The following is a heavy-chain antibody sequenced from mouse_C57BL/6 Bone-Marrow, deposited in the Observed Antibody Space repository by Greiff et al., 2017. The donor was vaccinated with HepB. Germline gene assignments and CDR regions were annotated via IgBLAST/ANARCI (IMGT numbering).Heavy chain of an antibody. CDR3: AKADYYGSVYYFDY. CDR2: IYPRSGNT. Sequence: VKLQESGAELARPGASVKLSCKASGYTFTSYGISWVKQSTGQGLEWIGEIYPRSGNTYYNEKFKGKATLTADKSSSTAYMELRSLTSEDSAVYSCAKADYYGSVYYFDYWGQGTTLTVAS. CDR1: GYTFTSYG. J-gene: IGHJ2*01. V-gene: IGHV1-81*01. D-gene: IGHD1-1*01.